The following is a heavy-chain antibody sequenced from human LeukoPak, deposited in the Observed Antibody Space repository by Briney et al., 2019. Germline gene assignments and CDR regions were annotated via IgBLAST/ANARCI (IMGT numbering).Heavy chain of an antibody. CDR2: ISSSSSYI. CDR3: ARVSREDIVVVTATLYYFDY. Sequence: GGSLRLSCAASGFTFSSYSMNWVRQAPGKGLEWVSSISSSSSYIYYADSVKGRFTISRDNAKNSLYLQMNSLRAEDTAVYYCARVSREDIVVVTATLYYFDYWGQEPWSPSPQ. J-gene: IGHJ4*01. V-gene: IGHV3-21*01. D-gene: IGHD2-21*02. CDR1: GFTFSSYS.